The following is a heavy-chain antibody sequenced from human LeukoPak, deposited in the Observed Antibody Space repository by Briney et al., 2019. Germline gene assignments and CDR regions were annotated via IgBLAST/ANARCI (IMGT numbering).Heavy chain of an antibody. Sequence: PSETLSLTCTVSGGSISSSSYYWGWIRQPPGKGLEWIGSIYYSGSTYYNPSLKSRVTISVDTSKNQFSLKLSSVTAADTAVYYCARVRIAAAVYFDYWGQGTLVTVSS. V-gene: IGHV4-39*01. D-gene: IGHD6-13*01. J-gene: IGHJ4*02. CDR2: IYYSGST. CDR3: ARVRIAAAVYFDY. CDR1: GGSISSSSYY.